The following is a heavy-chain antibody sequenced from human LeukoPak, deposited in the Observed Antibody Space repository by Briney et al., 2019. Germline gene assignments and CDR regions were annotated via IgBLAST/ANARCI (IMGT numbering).Heavy chain of an antibody. CDR3: ARAVTGYYYYGMDV. Sequence: PSETLSLTCTVSGGSISSYYWSWIRQPPGKGLEWIGYIYYSGSTNYNPSLKSRVTISVDTSKNQFSLKLSSVTAADKAVYYCARAVTGYYYYGMDVWGQGTTVTVSS. V-gene: IGHV4-59*01. CDR2: IYYSGST. J-gene: IGHJ6*02. D-gene: IGHD4-11*01. CDR1: GGSISSYY.